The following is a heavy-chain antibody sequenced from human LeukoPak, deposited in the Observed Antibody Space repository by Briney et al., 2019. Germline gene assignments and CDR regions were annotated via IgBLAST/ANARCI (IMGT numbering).Heavy chain of an antibody. J-gene: IGHJ4*02. D-gene: IGHD6-13*01. Sequence: ASVKISCKASGYTFTGYYMHWVRQATGQGLEWMGWINPNSGGTNYAQTFQGRVTMTRDTSISTAYMELSRLRSDDTAVYYCARGASQQLVSHFDYWGQGTLVTVSS. V-gene: IGHV1-2*02. CDR2: INPNSGGT. CDR3: ARGASQQLVSHFDY. CDR1: GYTFTGYY.